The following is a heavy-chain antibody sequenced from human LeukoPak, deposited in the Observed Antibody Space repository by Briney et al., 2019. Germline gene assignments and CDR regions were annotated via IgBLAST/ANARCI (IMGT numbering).Heavy chain of an antibody. CDR3: ATGLEWLLYGFFDH. CDR1: GDIVTELS. V-gene: IGHV1-24*01. D-gene: IGHD3-3*01. Sequence: ASVKVSCKVSGDIVTELSMHWVRQAPGKGLEWMGGFDPEDGDTIYAQKFQGRVTMTEDTSTGTAYMELSSLRSEDTAVYYCATGLEWLLYGFFDHWGQGTLVTVSS. J-gene: IGHJ4*02. CDR2: FDPEDGDT.